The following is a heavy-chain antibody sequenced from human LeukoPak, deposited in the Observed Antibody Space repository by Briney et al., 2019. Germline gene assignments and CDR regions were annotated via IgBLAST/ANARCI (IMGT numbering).Heavy chain of an antibody. J-gene: IGHJ4*02. D-gene: IGHD2-21*02. Sequence: SETLSLTCTVAGGSISSYYWSWIRQPAGKGLEWIGRIYTSGSTNYNPSLKSRVTMSVDTSKNQFSLKLSSVTAADTAVYYCARGSVVVTAIPAEHFDYWGQGTLVTVSS. CDR3: ARGSVVVTAIPAEHFDY. V-gene: IGHV4-4*07. CDR1: GGSISSYY. CDR2: IYTSGST.